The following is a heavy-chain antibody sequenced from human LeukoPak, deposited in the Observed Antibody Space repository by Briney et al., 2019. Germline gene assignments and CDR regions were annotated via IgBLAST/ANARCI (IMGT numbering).Heavy chain of an antibody. J-gene: IGHJ4*02. CDR3: AKGFSRIAAAGTEVNY. CDR2: ISGDGGST. D-gene: IGHD6-13*01. Sequence: GGSLRLXCAASGFTFDDYAMHWVRQAPGKGLEWVSLISGDGGSTYYADSVKGRFTISRDNSKNSLYLQMNSLRTEDTALYYCAKGFSRIAAAGTEVNYWGQGTLVTVSS. V-gene: IGHV3-43*02. CDR1: GFTFDDYA.